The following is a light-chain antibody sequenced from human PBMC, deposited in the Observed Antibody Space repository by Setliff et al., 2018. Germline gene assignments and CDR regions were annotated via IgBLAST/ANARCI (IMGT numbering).Light chain of an antibody. J-gene: IGLJ1*01. CDR2: EVS. V-gene: IGLV2-8*01. CDR1: SSDVGGYNY. CDR3: SSYAGSLYV. Sequence: QSALTQPPSASGSPGQSVTISCTGTSSDVGGYNYVSWYQQHPGKAPKLMIYEVSKRPSGVPDRFSGSKSGNTASLTVSGLQAEDEADYYCSSYAGSLYVFGTATKVTV.